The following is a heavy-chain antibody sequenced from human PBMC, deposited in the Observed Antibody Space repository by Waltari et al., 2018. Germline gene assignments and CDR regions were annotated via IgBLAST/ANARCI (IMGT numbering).Heavy chain of an antibody. CDR3: AREAGRWPY. CDR2: IKQEGSEK. V-gene: IGHV3-7*03. D-gene: IGHD3-10*01. J-gene: IGHJ4*02. CDR1: GFTFSNYW. Sequence: VPGFTFSNYWMSWVRQAPGKGLEWVANIKQEGSEKYYVDSVQGRFTISRDNARNSLYLQMNSLRAEDTAVYYCAREAGRWPYWGQGTLVTVSS.